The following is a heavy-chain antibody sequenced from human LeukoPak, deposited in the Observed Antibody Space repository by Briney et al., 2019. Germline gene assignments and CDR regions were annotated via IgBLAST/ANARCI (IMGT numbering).Heavy chain of an antibody. J-gene: IGHJ3*02. V-gene: IGHV3-23*01. CDR3: AKDRAAGGWEPRGVFDI. Sequence: AGGSLRLSCAASGFSFSSYALSWVRQAPGKGLEWVSAISGSGGSTYYADSVKGRFTISRDNSKNTLYLQMNSLRAEDTAVYYCAKDRAAGGWEPRGVFDIWGKGEMVTVFS. CDR2: ISGSGGST. CDR1: GFSFSSYA. D-gene: IGHD1-26*01.